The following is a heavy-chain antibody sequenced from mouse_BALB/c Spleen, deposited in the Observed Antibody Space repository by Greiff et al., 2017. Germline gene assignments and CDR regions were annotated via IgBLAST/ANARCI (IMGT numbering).Heavy chain of an antibody. Sequence: QVQLQQSGAELVRPGASVTLSCKASGYTFTDYEMHWVKQTPVHGLEWIGAIDPETGGTAYNQKFKGKATLTADKSSSTAYMELRSLTSEDSAVYYCTRDGPSWFAYWGQGTLVTVSA. CDR3: TRDGPSWFAY. CDR1: GYTFTDYE. CDR2: IDPETGGT. D-gene: IGHD2-3*01. V-gene: IGHV1-15*01. J-gene: IGHJ3*01.